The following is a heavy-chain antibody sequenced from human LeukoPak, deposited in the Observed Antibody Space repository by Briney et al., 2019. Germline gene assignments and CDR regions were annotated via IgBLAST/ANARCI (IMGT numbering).Heavy chain of an antibody. Sequence: PSETLSLTCTVSGGSISSYYWSWIRQPPGKGLEWIGYIYYSGSTNYNPSLKRRVTISVDTSKNQFSLKLSSVTAADTAVYYCARGRSPQAPLPDAFDIWGQGTMVTVSS. CDR2: IYYSGST. J-gene: IGHJ3*02. V-gene: IGHV4-59*01. CDR3: ARGRSPQAPLPDAFDI. D-gene: IGHD3-10*01. CDR1: GGSISSYY.